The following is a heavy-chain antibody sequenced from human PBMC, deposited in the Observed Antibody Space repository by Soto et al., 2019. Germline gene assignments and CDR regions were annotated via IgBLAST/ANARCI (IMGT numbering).Heavy chain of an antibody. Sequence: EVQLVESGGGLVQPGGSLRLSCAASGFTFSSYWMSWVRQAPGKGLEWVANIKQDGSAKEYVDSVKGRFTISRDNAKNSLYLQMNSLRAEDTAVYFCGRGSAGYSSSSYLLAHWGQGTLVTVSS. CDR1: GFTFSSYW. CDR3: GRGSAGYSSSSYLLAH. J-gene: IGHJ4*02. V-gene: IGHV3-7*01. D-gene: IGHD6-6*01. CDR2: IKQDGSAK.